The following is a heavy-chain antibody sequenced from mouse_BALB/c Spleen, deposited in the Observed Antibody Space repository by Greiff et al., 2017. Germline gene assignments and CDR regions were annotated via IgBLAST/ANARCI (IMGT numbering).Heavy chain of an antibody. Sequence: EVKLMESGGGLVQPGGSLRLSCATSGFTFTDYYMSWVRQPPGKALEWLGFIRNKANGYTTEYSASVKGRFTISRDNSQSILYLQMNTLRAEDSATYYCARRTVVARYFDVWGAGTTVTVSS. V-gene: IGHV7-3*02. CDR3: ARRTVVARYFDV. D-gene: IGHD1-1*01. J-gene: IGHJ1*01. CDR1: GFTFTDYY. CDR2: IRNKANGYTT.